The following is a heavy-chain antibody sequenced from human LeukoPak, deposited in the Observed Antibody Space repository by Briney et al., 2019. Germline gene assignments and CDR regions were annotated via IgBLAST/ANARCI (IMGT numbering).Heavy chain of an antibody. CDR2: TTSTGGNI. CDR1: GVTFSTYS. D-gene: IGHD3-22*01. CDR3: ARGPTYYDPSGFYSEY. Sequence: GGSLRLSCAASGVTFSTYSMNWGRQAPGKGLERGSSTTSTGGNIYYADSVKGRFTISRDNAKNSLYLQMNSLRAEDTAVYYCARGPTYYDPSGFYSEYWGQGTLVTVSS. V-gene: IGHV3-21*01. J-gene: IGHJ4*02.